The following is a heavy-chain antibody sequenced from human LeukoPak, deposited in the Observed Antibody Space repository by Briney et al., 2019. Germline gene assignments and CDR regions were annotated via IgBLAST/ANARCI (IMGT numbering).Heavy chain of an antibody. J-gene: IGHJ4*02. CDR2: ISSDGGAT. CDR3: AREVAYYDY. D-gene: IGHD2-15*01. Sequence: GGSLRLSCTASGFTFSRFPMHWVRQAPGQGLEYVSAISSDGGATYYANSVKGRFTISRDNSKNTLYLQMGSLRAEDMAVYYCAREVAYYDYWGQGTLVTVCS. V-gene: IGHV3-64*01. CDR1: GFTFSRFP.